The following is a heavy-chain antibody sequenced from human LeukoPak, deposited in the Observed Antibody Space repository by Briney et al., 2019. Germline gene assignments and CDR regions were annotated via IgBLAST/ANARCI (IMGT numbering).Heavy chain of an antibody. J-gene: IGHJ6*04. CDR2: INPEGGET. Sequence: ASVKVSCKVSGYTLTELSMHWVRQAPGKGLEWMGGINPEGGETIYAEKFQGRVTMTEDTSTDTAYMELSRLRSEDTAVYYCATHEATRYSSSWYRLLTVCGKRTTGTISS. CDR1: GYTLTELS. V-gene: IGHV1-24*01. D-gene: IGHD6-13*01. CDR3: ATHEATRYSSSWYRLLTV.